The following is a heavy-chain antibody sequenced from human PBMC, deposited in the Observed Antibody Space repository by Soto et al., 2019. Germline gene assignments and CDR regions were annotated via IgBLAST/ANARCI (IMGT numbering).Heavy chain of an antibody. J-gene: IGHJ6*02. CDR3: ARDLGGVYDFWSGKNYYYGMDV. V-gene: IGHV3-48*02. D-gene: IGHD3-3*01. CDR1: GFTFSSYS. CDR2: ISSSSSTI. Sequence: GGSLRLSCAASGFTFSSYSMNWVRQAPGKGLEWVSYISSSSSTIYYADSVKGRFTISRDNAKNSLYLQMNSLRDEDTAVYYCARDLGGVYDFWSGKNYYYGMDVWGQGTTVTVSS.